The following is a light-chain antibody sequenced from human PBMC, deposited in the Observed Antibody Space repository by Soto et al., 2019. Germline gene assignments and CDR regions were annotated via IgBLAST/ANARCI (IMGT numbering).Light chain of an antibody. V-gene: IGKV3-20*01. J-gene: IGKJ2*01. CDR3: QQYGNSPRT. CDR2: GAS. CDR1: QSVTSNY. Sequence: EIVLTQFPGTLSLSPGESATLSCWASQSVTSNYLAWYQQKPGQAPRLLIYGASNRATGIPDRFSGSGSGTDFTLTISRLEPEDVAVYYCQQYGNSPRTFGQGTKLEIK.